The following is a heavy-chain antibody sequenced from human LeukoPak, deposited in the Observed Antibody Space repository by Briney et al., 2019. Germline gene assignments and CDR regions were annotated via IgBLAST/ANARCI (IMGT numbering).Heavy chain of an antibody. CDR1: GGSFSGYY. CDR3: ARSAYCSSTSCDITPVY. D-gene: IGHD2-2*02. V-gene: IGHV4-34*01. J-gene: IGHJ4*02. CDR2: INHSGST. Sequence: SETLSLTCAVYGGSFSGYYWSWIRQPPGEGLEWIGEINHSGSTNYNPSLKSRVTISVDTSKNQFSLKLSSVTAADTAVYYCARSAYCSSTSCDITPVYWGQGTLVTVSS.